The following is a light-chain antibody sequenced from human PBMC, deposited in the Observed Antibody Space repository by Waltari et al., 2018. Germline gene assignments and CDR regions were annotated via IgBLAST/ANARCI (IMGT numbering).Light chain of an antibody. CDR1: QSVLYSSNNMNY. CDR2: WAF. J-gene: IGKJ2*01. V-gene: IGKV4-1*01. Sequence: DIVMTQSPDSLAVSLGERATINCKSSQSVLYSSNNMNYLAWYQQKSGQPPKLLIYWAFTRESGVPDRFSGSGSGTDFTLRISRMEAEDVGVYYCVQSLELPYTFGQGTKLEI. CDR3: VQSLELPYT.